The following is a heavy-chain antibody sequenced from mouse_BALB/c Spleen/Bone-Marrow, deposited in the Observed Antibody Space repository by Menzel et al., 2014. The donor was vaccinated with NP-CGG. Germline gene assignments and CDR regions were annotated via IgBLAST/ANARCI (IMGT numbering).Heavy chain of an antibody. D-gene: IGHD1-1*01. CDR1: GYTFSNYW. V-gene: IGHV1-9*01. J-gene: IGHJ2*01. Sequence: QVQLQQPGAELMKPGASVKISCKATGYTFSNYWIDWVKQRPGHGLEWIGEILPGSGTANYNEKFKGKATFTADTSSNTAYMQLSCLTSEDSALYYCARASVVPYYFDFWGQGTTLTVSS. CDR2: ILPGSGTA. CDR3: ARASVVPYYFDF.